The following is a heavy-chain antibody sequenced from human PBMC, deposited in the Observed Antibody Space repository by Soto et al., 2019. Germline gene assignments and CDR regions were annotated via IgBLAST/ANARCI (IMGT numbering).Heavy chain of an antibody. V-gene: IGHV1-8*01. CDR1: GYTFTSYD. D-gene: IGHD3-3*01. J-gene: IGHJ6*03. Sequence: QVQLVQSGAEVKKPGASVKVSCKASGYTFTSYDINWVRQATGQGLEWMGWMNPNSGNTGYAQKFQGRVTMTRNTSISTAYMELSSVRSEDTAVYYCAREGDCWSGYYGYMDVWGKGTTVTVSS. CDR2: MNPNSGNT. CDR3: AREGDCWSGYYGYMDV.